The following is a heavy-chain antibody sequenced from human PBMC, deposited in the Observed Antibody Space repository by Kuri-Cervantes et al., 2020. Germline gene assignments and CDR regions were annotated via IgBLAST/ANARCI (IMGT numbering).Heavy chain of an antibody. CDR3: ARVHLGLFDY. CDR2: INHSGST. V-gene: IGHV4-34*01. J-gene: IGHJ4*02. Sequence: SETLSLTCAVYGGSFSGYYWSWIRQPPGKGLEWIGEINHSGSTNYNPSLKSRVTISIDTSKNQFSLKLSSVTAADTAVYYCARVHLGLFDYWGQGTLVTRLL. CDR1: GGSFSGYY. D-gene: IGHD7-27*01.